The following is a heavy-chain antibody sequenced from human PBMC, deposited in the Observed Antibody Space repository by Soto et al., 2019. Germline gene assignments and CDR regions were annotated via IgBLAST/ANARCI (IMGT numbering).Heavy chain of an antibody. Sequence: SETLSLTCAVYGGSFSGYYWSWIRQPPGKGLEWIGEINHSGSTNYNPSLKSRVTISVDTSKNQFSLKLSSVTAADTAVYYCARGRNYYDSSQGYWGQGTLVTAPQ. CDR3: ARGRNYYDSSQGY. D-gene: IGHD3-22*01. CDR1: GGSFSGYY. J-gene: IGHJ4*02. CDR2: INHSGST. V-gene: IGHV4-34*01.